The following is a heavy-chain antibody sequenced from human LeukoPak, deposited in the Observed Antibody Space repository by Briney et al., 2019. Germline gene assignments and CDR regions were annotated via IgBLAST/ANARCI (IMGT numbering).Heavy chain of an antibody. CDR3: ARHCSGGSCYSGFDY. D-gene: IGHD2-15*01. CDR2: IYYSGST. V-gene: IGHV4-39*01. Sequence: SETLSLTCTVSGGSISSSGYYWGWIRQPPGKGLEWIGSIYYSGSTYYNPSLKSRVTISVDTSKNQFSLKLSSVTAADTAVYYCARHCSGGSCYSGFDYWGQGTLVTVSS. J-gene: IGHJ4*02. CDR1: GGSISSSGYY.